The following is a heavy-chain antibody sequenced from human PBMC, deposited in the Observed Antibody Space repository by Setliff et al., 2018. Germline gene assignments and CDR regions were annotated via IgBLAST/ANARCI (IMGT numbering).Heavy chain of an antibody. Sequence: SETLSLTCTVSGGHIRTYYWSWIRQPPGKGLEWIGFVQNGGTTNYSPSLVGRVTMSVDASKNQFSLKLSSVTAADTAVYYCARGRVRYSYGRAQHDAFDIWGQGTMVTVSS. CDR1: GGHIRTYY. D-gene: IGHD5-18*01. CDR3: ARGRVRYSYGRAQHDAFDI. V-gene: IGHV4-59*12. CDR2: VQNGGTT. J-gene: IGHJ3*02.